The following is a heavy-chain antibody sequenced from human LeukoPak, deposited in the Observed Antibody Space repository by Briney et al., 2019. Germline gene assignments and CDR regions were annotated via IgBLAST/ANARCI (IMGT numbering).Heavy chain of an antibody. CDR1: GGSISSYY. D-gene: IGHD2-2*01. Sequence: SETLSLTCTVSGGSISSYYWSWIRQPAGKGLEWIGRIYTSGSTNYNPSLRSRVTMSVDTSKNQFSLKLSSVTAADTAVYYCARSASSTSPYYYYYMDVWGKGTTVTVSS. CDR2: IYTSGST. CDR3: ARSASSTSPYYYYYMDV. J-gene: IGHJ6*03. V-gene: IGHV4-4*07.